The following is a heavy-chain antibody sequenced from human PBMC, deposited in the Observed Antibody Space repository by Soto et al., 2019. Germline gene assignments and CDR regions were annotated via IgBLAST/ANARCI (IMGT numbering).Heavy chain of an antibody. CDR3: ARMFSGGYFWDPLGN. Sequence: QVQLVQSGAEVKKPGASVKVSCKASGYTFTSNGISWVRQAPGQGLEWMGCINPYNGNTNYAQKLQGRVTITTDPSTSPAYMELRSLRSDDTAVYYCARMFSGGYFWDPLGNWGQGTLVSVSS. CDR1: GYTFTSNG. D-gene: IGHD3-3*01. CDR2: INPYNGNT. V-gene: IGHV1-18*04. J-gene: IGHJ4*02.